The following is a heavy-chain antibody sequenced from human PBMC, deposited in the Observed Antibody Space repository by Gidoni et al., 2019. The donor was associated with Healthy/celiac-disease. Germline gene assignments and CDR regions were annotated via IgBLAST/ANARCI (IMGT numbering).Heavy chain of an antibody. CDR3: ARDVLNFASHFDH. CDR1: GFTFSDYY. V-gene: IGHV3-11*01. D-gene: IGHD3-9*01. J-gene: IGHJ4*02. CDR2: ISSSDSHI. Sequence: QVQLVESGGGLVKPGGSLRLSCAASGFTFSDYYRSWIRQAPGKGLEWVSYISSSDSHIYYADSVKGRFTISRDNARNSLYLQMDSLRVEDTAVYYCARDVLNFASHFDHWGQGTLVTVSS.